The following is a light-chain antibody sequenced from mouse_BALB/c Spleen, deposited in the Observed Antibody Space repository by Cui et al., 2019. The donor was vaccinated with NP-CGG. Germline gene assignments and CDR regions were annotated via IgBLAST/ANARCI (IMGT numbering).Light chain of an antibody. V-gene: IGLV1*01. CDR2: GTN. CDR1: TGAVTTSNY. Sequence: QAVVTQESALTTSPGETVTLTCRSSTGAVTTSNYANWVQEKQDHLFTGLIGGTNNRAPGVSARFSGSLIGDKAALTITGAQTEDEAIYFCALWYSNHWVFGGGTKLTVL. CDR3: ALWYSNHWV. J-gene: IGLJ1*01.